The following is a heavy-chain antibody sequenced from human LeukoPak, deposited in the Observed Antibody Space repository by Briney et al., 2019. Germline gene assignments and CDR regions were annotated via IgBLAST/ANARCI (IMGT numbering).Heavy chain of an antibody. V-gene: IGHV3-74*03. CDR3: AKDQGRVAATGRYYYYMDV. Sequence: GGSLRLSCAASGFSFSSHWMHWVRQLPGTGLEWVSRINSDGSTTTYADSVKGRFTISRDNSKNTLHLQMDSLRAEDTAVYYCAKDQGRVAATGRYYYYMDVWGKGTTVTISS. D-gene: IGHD6-13*01. CDR1: GFSFSSHW. J-gene: IGHJ6*03. CDR2: INSDGSTT.